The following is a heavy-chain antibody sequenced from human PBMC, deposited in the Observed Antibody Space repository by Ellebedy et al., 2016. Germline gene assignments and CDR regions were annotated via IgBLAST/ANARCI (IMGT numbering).Heavy chain of an antibody. CDR1: GYTFTTFS. CDR3: ARIRLYTMIVVVITDDGFDY. CDR2: VNTFSGNT. V-gene: IGHV1-18*04. D-gene: IGHD3-22*01. J-gene: IGHJ4*02. Sequence: ASVKVSCXASGYTFTTFSITWVRQVPGQGLEWMGFVNTFSGNTKFAQKLQGRVTMTTDTSTSTAYMELRSLRSDDTAVYYCARIRLYTMIVVVITDDGFDYWGQGTLVTVSS.